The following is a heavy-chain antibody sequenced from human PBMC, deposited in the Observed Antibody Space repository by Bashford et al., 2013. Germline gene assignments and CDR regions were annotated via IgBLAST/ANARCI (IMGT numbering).Heavy chain of an antibody. Sequence: SETLSLTCIVSGGSISSDFCSWIRQPPGKGLEWIGHNYNSGITYYSPSLKGRVTISVDTSKNQFSLNLRSVTAADTAVYYCATKDGHSFGTSTWGQGPWSPSPQ. CDR1: GGSISSDF. V-gene: IGHV4-59*01. D-gene: IGHD3-3*01. CDR2: NYNSGIT. J-gene: IGHJ1*01. CDR3: ATKDGHSFGTST.